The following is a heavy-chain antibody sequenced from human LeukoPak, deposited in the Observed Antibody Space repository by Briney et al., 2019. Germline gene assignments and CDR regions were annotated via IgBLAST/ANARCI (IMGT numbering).Heavy chain of an antibody. J-gene: IGHJ4*02. V-gene: IGHV3-7*01. CDR3: ARDAGYGYWVVDN. CDR2: MKPDGTEK. Sequence: GGSLRLSCVASGFTFTSYWVNWVRQAPGEGLEWVAHMKPDGTEKYYLGSVKGRFTISRDNAKNSLYLQMNSLRSEDTAVYYCARDAGYGYWVVDNWGQGTLVTVSS. D-gene: IGHD5-18*01. CDR1: GFTFTSYW.